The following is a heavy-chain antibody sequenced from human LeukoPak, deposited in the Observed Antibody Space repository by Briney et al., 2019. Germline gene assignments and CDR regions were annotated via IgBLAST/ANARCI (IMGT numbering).Heavy chain of an antibody. CDR3: ARVYHCSSTSCYCSFDY. D-gene: IGHD2-2*01. V-gene: IGHV7-4-1*02. Sequence: ASVKVSCKASGYTFTSYAMNWVRQAPGQGLEWMGWINTNTGNPTYAQGFTGRFVFSLDTSVSTAYLQISSLKAEDTAVYYCARVYHCSSTSCYCSFDYWGQATLVTVSS. CDR2: INTNTGNP. CDR1: GYTFTSYA. J-gene: IGHJ4*02.